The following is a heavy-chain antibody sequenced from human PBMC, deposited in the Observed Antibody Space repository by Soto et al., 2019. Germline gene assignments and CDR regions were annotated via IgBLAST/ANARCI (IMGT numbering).Heavy chain of an antibody. CDR1: GYSFTSYD. Sequence: QVQLVQSGAEVKKPGASVKVSCKASGYSFTSYDINWVRQATGQGLEWMGWMNPNSGNTGYAQKFQGRVTMTRNTSISTAYMELSSLRSEDTAVYYCARSNIVVVVAAEYYFDYWGQGILVTGSS. V-gene: IGHV1-8*01. D-gene: IGHD2-15*01. J-gene: IGHJ4*02. CDR3: ARSNIVVVVAAEYYFDY. CDR2: MNPNSGNT.